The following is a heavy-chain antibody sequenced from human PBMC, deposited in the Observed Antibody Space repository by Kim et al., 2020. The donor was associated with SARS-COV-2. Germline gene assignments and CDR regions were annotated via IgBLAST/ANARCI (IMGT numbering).Heavy chain of an antibody. CDR2: IYYSGST. J-gene: IGHJ6*03. CDR3: ARDYWEEWLLSSGTGYYYMDV. D-gene: IGHD3-3*01. CDR1: GGSISSYY. V-gene: IGHV4-59*01. Sequence: SETLSLTCTVSGGSISSYYWSWIRQPPGKGLEWIGYIYYSGSTNYNPSLKSRVTISVDTSKNQFSLKLSSVTAADTAVYYCARDYWEEWLLSSGTGYYYMDVWGKGTTVTVSS.